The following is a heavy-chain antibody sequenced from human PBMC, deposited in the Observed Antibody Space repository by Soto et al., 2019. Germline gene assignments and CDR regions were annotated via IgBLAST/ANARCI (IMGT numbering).Heavy chain of an antibody. Sequence: QVQLVESGGGVVQPGRSLRLSCAASGFTFRSYAMHWVRQAPGKGLEWVAVISYDGSNKYCADSVKGRFTISRDNSKNTLYLQMNSLRAEDTAVYYCAREDYGAHYFDYWGQGTLVTVSS. CDR3: AREDYGAHYFDY. D-gene: IGHD4-17*01. CDR2: ISYDGSNK. J-gene: IGHJ4*02. V-gene: IGHV3-30-3*01. CDR1: GFTFRSYA.